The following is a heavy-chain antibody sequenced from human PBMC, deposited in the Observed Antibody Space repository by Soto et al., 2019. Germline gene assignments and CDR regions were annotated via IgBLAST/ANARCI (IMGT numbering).Heavy chain of an antibody. CDR2: ISGSSSPT. V-gene: IGHV3-48*01. J-gene: IGHJ3*02. Sequence: GGSLRLSCAASRFSFGRYSMNWVRQAPRKGLEWISYISGSSSPTDYADSVKGRFIISRDNAKNSLYLQMNSLRAEDTAVYYCVRDDSWAFDIWGQGTMVTVSS. D-gene: IGHD2-15*01. CDR3: VRDDSWAFDI. CDR1: RFSFGRYS.